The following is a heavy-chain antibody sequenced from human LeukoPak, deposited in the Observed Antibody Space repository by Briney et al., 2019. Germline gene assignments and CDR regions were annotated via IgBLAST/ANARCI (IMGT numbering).Heavy chain of an antibody. D-gene: IGHD6-19*01. J-gene: IGHJ4*02. CDR3: ARSQWLLIMDY. V-gene: IGHV4-61*01. CDR2: IYYSGST. CDR1: GGSVSSGSYY. Sequence: SETLSLTCTVSGGSVSSGSYYWSWIRQPPGKGLEWIGYIYYSGSTNYNPSLKSRVTISVDTSKNQFSLKLSSVTAADTAVYYCARSQWLLIMDYWGQGTLVTVSS.